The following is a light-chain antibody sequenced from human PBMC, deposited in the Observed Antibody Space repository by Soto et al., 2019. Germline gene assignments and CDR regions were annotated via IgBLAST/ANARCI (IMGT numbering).Light chain of an antibody. CDR1: QSVGSY. V-gene: IGKV3-15*01. CDR2: CAS. CDR3: QQYNSWTRT. J-gene: IGKJ1*01. Sequence: EIVMTQSPATLSVSPGERATLSCRASQSVGSYLAWYQKKPGQDPRILIYCASTRATGIPARFSGSGSGTEFNLTISRLQSEEFAVYLCQQYNSWTRTVGQGTQLEIK.